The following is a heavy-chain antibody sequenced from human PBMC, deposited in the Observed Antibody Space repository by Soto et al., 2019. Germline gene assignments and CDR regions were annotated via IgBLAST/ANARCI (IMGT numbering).Heavy chain of an antibody. V-gene: IGHV3-48*02. CDR1: GFTFSRYG. CDR3: ARIKLVEWFFINVDVYDMDV. Sequence: GGSLRLSCAAPGFTFSRYGMQWVRQAPGKGLEWVSFISSDSRTIYYADSVEGRFTVSRDNARNSVSLQMDSLRDEDAAVYYCARIKLVEWFFINVDVYDMDVWGQGTPVTVSS. J-gene: IGHJ6*02. CDR2: ISSDSRTI. D-gene: IGHD3-3*01.